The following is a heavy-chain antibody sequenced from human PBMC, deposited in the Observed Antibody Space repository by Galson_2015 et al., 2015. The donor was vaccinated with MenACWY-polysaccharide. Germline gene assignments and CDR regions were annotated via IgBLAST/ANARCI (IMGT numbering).Heavy chain of an antibody. J-gene: IGHJ4*02. CDR2: IYYDGSDK. CDR1: GFRFDDYA. CDR3: ASGRAPNGDASLTYFDY. V-gene: IGHV3-33*08. D-gene: IGHD2-21*02. Sequence: SLRLSCAGSGFRFDDYAMHWVRHAPGKGLEWVAIIYYDGSDKYYADSVKGRFTISRDNSRNTLYLQMNSLRVEDTTIYYCASGRAPNGDASLTYFDYWGQGTLVTVSS.